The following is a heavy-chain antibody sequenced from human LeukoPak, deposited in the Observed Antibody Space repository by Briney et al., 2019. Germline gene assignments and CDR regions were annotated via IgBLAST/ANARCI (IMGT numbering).Heavy chain of an antibody. CDR1: GGSISSYY. CDR2: IYYSGST. J-gene: IGHJ4*02. CDR3: AKYRGRQQLYSAFDS. V-gene: IGHV4-59*01. D-gene: IGHD6-13*01. Sequence: PSETLSLTCTVSGGSISSYYWSWIRQPPGKGLEWIGYIYYSGSTNYNPSLKSRVTISVDTSKNQFSLKLSSVTAADTAVYYCAKYRGRQQLYSAFDSWGQGTLVTVSS.